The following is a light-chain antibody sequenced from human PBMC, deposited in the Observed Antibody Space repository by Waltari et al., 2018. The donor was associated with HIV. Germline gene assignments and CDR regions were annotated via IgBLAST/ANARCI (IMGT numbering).Light chain of an antibody. Sequence: QSALTQPASVSGSLGQSITISCIGTSSAIGSYHYVSWYQHHPDKAPTLVIYDANARPSGVPFRFSGSKSGNTASLTISGLQADYYCSSYTSTSTLLFGGGTKVTVL. CDR1: SSAIGSYHY. V-gene: IGLV2-14*01. CDR3: SSYTSTSTLL. CDR2: DAN. J-gene: IGLJ3*02.